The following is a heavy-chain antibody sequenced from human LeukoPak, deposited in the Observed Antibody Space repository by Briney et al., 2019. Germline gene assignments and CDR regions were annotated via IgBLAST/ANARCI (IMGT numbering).Heavy chain of an antibody. D-gene: IGHD3-16*02. CDR3: ARGRFDYVWGSYRFLRWFDP. J-gene: IGHJ5*02. CDR2: IYYSGST. Sequence: PSETLSLTCTVSGGSISSYYWSWIRQPPGKGLEWIGYIYYSGSTNYNPSLKSRVTISVDTSKNQFSLKLSSVTAADTAVYYCARGRFDYVWGSYRFLRWFDPWGQGTLVTVSS. CDR1: GGSISSYY. V-gene: IGHV4-59*01.